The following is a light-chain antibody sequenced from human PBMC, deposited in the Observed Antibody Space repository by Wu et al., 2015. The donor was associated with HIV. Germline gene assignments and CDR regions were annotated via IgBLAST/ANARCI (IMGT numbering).Light chain of an antibody. CDR1: KSISYK. CDR2: DAY. V-gene: IGKV3-15*01. CDR3: QRYDDWPMT. Sequence: EVLMTQSPATLSVSPGERATLSCRASKSISYKLAWFQQKPGQAPRVLIYDAYKKVPGVPARFSGLGFGTEFTLTISNVQSEDFAVYYCQRYDDWPMTFGQGTRLDIK. J-gene: IGKJ5*01.